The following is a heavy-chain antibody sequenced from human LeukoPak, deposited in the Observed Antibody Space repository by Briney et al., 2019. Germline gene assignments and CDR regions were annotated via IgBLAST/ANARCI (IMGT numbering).Heavy chain of an antibody. D-gene: IGHD6-13*01. CDR1: GFTFSSYA. CDR3: ARELYSTSWTFDY. J-gene: IGHJ4*02. V-gene: IGHV3-23*01. Sequence: PGGSLRLSCAASGFTFSSYAMSWVRQAPGKGLEWVSAISGSGGSTYYADSVKGRFTISRDNAKNSLYLQMNSLRAEDTAIYYCARELYSTSWTFDYWGQGTLVTVSS. CDR2: ISGSGGST.